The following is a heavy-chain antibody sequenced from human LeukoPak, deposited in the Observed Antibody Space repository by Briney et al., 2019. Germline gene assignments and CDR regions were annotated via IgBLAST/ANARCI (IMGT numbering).Heavy chain of an antibody. V-gene: IGHV3-74*01. CDR2: INTDGTST. J-gene: IGHJ6*03. CDR3: AGILRFLEWVGYMDV. CDR1: GFTFSSYW. D-gene: IGHD3-3*01. Sequence: RPGGSLRLSCAASGFTFSSYWFHWVRQAPGKGLVWVSRINTDGTSTSYADSVKGRFTIARDNAKNTLYLQMNSLRAEDTAVYYCAGILRFLEWVGYMDVWGKGTTVTVSS.